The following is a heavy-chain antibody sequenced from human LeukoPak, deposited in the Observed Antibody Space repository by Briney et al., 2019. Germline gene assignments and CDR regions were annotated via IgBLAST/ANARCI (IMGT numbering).Heavy chain of an antibody. CDR2: ISYDGIEK. V-gene: IGHV3-30-3*01. CDR1: GFTFRNYA. Sequence: GGSLRLSCVASGFTFRNYAMHWVRQAPGRGLEWVAVISYDGIEKYYADSVKGRFTISRDNAENSLYLQMNSLRAEDTAVYYCARGPPIDYWGQGTLVTVSS. CDR3: ARGPPIDY. J-gene: IGHJ4*02.